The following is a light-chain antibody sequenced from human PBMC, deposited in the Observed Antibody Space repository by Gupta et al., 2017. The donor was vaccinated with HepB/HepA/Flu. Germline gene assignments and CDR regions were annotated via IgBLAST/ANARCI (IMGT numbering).Light chain of an antibody. J-gene: IGLJ1*01. V-gene: IGLV2-14*03. CDR2: AVS. CDR3: SSSRSTSPPYV. Sequence: QSALTQPASVSGSPGQSITISCTGTSSDVGGYDYVSWYQEHPGKAPKLVIYAVSYRPSGISNRFSGSKSGRTASLTISGLQAEDEATYYCSSSRSTSPPYVFGTGTEVTVL. CDR1: SSDVGGYDY.